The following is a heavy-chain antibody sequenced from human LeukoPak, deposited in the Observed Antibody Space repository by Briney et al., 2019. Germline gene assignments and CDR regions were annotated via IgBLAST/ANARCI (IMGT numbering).Heavy chain of an antibody. CDR1: GFTFSSYA. D-gene: IGHD3-16*01. CDR3: VRAHYDSGSRTYGMDV. CDR2: ISGSGATT. Sequence: GGSLRLSCAASGFTFSSYAMSWVRQAPGKGLEWVSFISGSGATTYHADSVKGRFTISRDNSENTLFLQMNSLRAEDTAVYQCVRAHYDSGSRTYGMDVWGQGTTVTVSS. V-gene: IGHV3-23*01. J-gene: IGHJ6*02.